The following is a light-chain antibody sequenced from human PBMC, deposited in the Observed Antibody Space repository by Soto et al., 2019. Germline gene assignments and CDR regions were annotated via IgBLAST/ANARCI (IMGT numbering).Light chain of an antibody. J-gene: IGKJ5*01. CDR2: DVS. CDR3: QQYNNWPFS. CDR1: QGVTTN. V-gene: IGKV3-15*01. Sequence: EILMTQSPATLSVSPGERATLSCRAGQGVTTNFAWYQQKSGQSPRLLIYDVSIRATGVPARFSGTGSGTDFTLTISGLQSEDSAVYFCQQYNNWPFSFGQGTRLEIK.